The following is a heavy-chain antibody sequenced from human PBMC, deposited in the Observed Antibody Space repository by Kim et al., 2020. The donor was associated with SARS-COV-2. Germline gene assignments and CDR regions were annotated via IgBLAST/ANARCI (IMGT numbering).Heavy chain of an antibody. D-gene: IGHD3-9*01. V-gene: IGHV3-23*01. Sequence: GGSLGLSCAASGFTFSSYAMSWVRQAPGKGLEWVSAISGSGGSTYYADSVKGRFTISRDNSKNTLYLQMNSLRAEDTAVYYCAKTQGYDILTGYYNDAFDIWGQGTMVTVSS. CDR3: AKTQGYDILTGYYNDAFDI. CDR1: GFTFSSYA. J-gene: IGHJ3*02. CDR2: ISGSGGST.